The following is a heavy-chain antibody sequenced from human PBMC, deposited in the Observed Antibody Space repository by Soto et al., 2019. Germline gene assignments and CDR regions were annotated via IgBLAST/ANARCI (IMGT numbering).Heavy chain of an antibody. CDR2: IIPLLGIG. D-gene: IGHD3-16*01. CDR1: GGTLSSET. J-gene: IGHJ6*03. CDR3: AREEGYYIMGTSPVYYMAV. Sequence: QVQLVQSGPEVKKSGSSVKVSCKVSGGTLSSETISWLRQAPGQGLEWMGRIIPLLGIGNYAQKFQGRVTITEDISTNTGYMELSSLTSQDTAIYYWAREEGYYIMGTSPVYYMAVWAMGPRSPSP. V-gene: IGHV1-69*08.